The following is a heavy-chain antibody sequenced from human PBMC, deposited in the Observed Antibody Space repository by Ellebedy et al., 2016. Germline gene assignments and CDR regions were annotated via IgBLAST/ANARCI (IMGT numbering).Heavy chain of an antibody. CDR1: GFTFSRNW. CDR2: IKQDGSEK. V-gene: IGHV3-7*01. J-gene: IGHJ4*02. D-gene: IGHD1/OR15-1a*01. CDR3: ARENWTNDY. Sequence: GESLKISCAASGFTFSRNWMNWVRQAPGKGLEWVANIKQDGSEKYYVDSVKGRFTISRDNAKNSLYLQMNSVRAEDTAVYYCARENWTNDYWGQGTLVTVSS.